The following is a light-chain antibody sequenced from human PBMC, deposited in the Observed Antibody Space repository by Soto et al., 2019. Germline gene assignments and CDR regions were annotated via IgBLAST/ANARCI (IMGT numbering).Light chain of an antibody. CDR2: GAS. CDR1: QSFSSSY. Sequence: EIVLTQSPGTLSLSPGERATLSCRASQSFSSSYLAWYQQKPGQAPRLLIYGASSRATGIPDRFSGSGSGTDFPLTISRLEPQDFAVYYCQHYGTSPFTFGPGTNVDIK. J-gene: IGKJ3*01. V-gene: IGKV3-20*01. CDR3: QHYGTSPFT.